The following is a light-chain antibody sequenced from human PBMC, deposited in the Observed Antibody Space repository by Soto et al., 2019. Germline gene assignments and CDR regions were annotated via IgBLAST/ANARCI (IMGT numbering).Light chain of an antibody. CDR3: SSFTRSNTYV. CDR2: DVS. CDR1: TSDVGAYNY. V-gene: IGLV2-14*03. J-gene: IGLJ1*01. Sequence: QSVLTQPASVSGSPGQSITISCTGTTSDVGAYNYVSWYQQHPGKAPKLIIYDVSDRPSGVSNRFSGSKSGNTASLTISGLQADDEADYYCSSFTRSNTYVFGTGTKVPVL.